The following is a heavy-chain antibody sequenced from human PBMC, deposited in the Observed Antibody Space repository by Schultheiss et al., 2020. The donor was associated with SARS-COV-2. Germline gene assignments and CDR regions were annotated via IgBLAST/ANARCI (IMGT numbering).Heavy chain of an antibody. CDR1: GGSITNSNYN. CDR2: ISYIGSS. D-gene: IGHD3-22*01. Sequence: SQTLSLTCSVSGGSITNSNYNWGWIRQSPGKGLEWIGTISYIGSSYYNPSLKSRITISVDTSKNQFSLKLSSVTAADTAIYYCGRTHYFDNSGFVDYWGQGSLVTVSS. J-gene: IGHJ4*02. V-gene: IGHV4-39*01. CDR3: GRTHYFDNSGFVDY.